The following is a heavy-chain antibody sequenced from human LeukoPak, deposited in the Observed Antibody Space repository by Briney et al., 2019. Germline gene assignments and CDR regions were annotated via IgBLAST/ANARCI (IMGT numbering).Heavy chain of an antibody. CDR1: GGSISSGDYY. CDR3: ARSTDSSGYYQRYFDY. Sequence: SQTLSLTCTVSGGSISSGDYYWSWIRQPPGKGLEWIGYIYYSGSTYYNPSLKSRVTISVDTSKNQFSLKLSSVTAADTAVYYCARSTDSSGYYQRYFDYWGQGTLVTVSS. J-gene: IGHJ4*02. V-gene: IGHV4-30-4*08. CDR2: IYYSGST. D-gene: IGHD3-22*01.